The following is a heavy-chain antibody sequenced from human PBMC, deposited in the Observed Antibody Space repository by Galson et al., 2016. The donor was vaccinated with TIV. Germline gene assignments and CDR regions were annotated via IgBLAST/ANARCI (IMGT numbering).Heavy chain of an antibody. V-gene: IGHV4-59*01. CDR3: ARCWGHYNVFTGAILWGMDV. Sequence: LSLTCTVSGASNMSYFRNWIRQAPGNGLEWIGYMDDSGNSNYHPSLKSRVIMSVDTSKRQFSLRLRSVTAADTAVYYCARCWGHYNVFTGAILWGMDVWGQGTTVTVSS. J-gene: IGHJ6*02. CDR1: GASNMSYF. D-gene: IGHD3-9*01. CDR2: MDDSGNS.